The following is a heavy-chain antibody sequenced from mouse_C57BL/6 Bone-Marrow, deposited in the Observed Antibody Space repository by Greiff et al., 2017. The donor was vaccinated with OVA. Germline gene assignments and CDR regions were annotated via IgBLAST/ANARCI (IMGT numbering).Heavy chain of an antibody. J-gene: IGHJ4*01. V-gene: IGHV5-6*01. CDR3: ARHGRYYGSRDYAMDY. CDR1: GFTFSSYG. CDR2: ISSGGSYT. D-gene: IGHD1-1*01. Sequence: EVKLQESEGDLVKPGGSLKLSCAASGFTFSSYGMSWVRQTPDKRLEWVATISSGGSYTYYPDSVKGRFTISRDNAKNTLYLQMSSLKSEDTAMYYCARHGRYYGSRDYAMDYWGQGTSVTVSS.